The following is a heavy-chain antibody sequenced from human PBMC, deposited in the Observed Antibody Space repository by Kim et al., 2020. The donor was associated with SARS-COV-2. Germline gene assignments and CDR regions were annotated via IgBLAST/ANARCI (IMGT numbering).Heavy chain of an antibody. CDR3: ARDDVGVVAAGRW. Sequence: SETLSLTCTVSGVSISSGFYYWNWIRQPAGKGLEWIGRISTSGSTEYSPSLKSRVTISIDTSKNQFSLRLNSVTAADTAVYYCARDDVGVVAAGRWWGHGTLVIVSS. D-gene: IGHD2-15*01. J-gene: IGHJ4*01. V-gene: IGHV4-61*02. CDR2: ISTSGST. CDR1: GVSISSGFYY.